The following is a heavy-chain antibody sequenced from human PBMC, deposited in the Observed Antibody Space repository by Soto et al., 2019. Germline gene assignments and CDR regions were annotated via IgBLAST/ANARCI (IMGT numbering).Heavy chain of an antibody. CDR1: GYTFTSYY. Sequence: ASVKVSCKASGYTFTSYYMHWVRQAPGQGLEWMGIINPSGGSTSYAQKFQGRVTMTRDTSTSTVYMELSSLRSEDTAVYYCASRSIVVVTPDAFDIWGQGTMVTVS. CDR2: INPSGGST. D-gene: IGHD3-22*01. V-gene: IGHV1-46*03. J-gene: IGHJ3*02. CDR3: ASRSIVVVTPDAFDI.